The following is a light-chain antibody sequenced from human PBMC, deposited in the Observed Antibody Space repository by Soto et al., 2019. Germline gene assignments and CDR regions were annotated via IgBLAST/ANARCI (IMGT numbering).Light chain of an antibody. V-gene: IGKV1-5*01. CDR1: QTISNW. Sequence: DIQMTQSPSTLSASVGDRVTITCRASQTISNWLAWYQQKPGKAPKLLIYDASILESGVPSRFSGSGSGTEFTLTISSLQPDDFAAYYCQHYSYSGFGQGTKVDI. CDR2: DAS. CDR3: QHYSYSG. J-gene: IGKJ1*01.